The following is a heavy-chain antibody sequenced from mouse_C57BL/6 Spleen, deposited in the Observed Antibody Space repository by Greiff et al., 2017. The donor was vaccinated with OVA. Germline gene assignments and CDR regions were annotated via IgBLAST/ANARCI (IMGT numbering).Heavy chain of an antibody. CDR3: ARAGRDWYFDV. V-gene: IGHV7-3*01. CDR2: IRNKANGYTT. Sequence: EVKLMESGGGLVQPGGSLSLSCAASGFTFTDYYMSWVRQPPGTALEWLGFIRNKANGYTTEYSASVKGWFTISRDNSQSILYLQMNALRAEDSATYYCARAGRDWYFDVWGTGTTVTVSS. J-gene: IGHJ1*03. CDR1: GFTFTDYY.